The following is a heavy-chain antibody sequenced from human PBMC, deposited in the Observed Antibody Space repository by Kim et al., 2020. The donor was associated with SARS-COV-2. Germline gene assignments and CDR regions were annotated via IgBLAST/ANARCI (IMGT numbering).Heavy chain of an antibody. D-gene: IGHD5-12*01. V-gene: IGHV3-9*01. CDR3: VKDMSGYVPNPTFHY. Sequence: ANSEKGRVTISRDNAKNSLSLQMSSLRAEDTALYYCVKDMSGYVPNPTFHYWGQGTLVTVSS. J-gene: IGHJ4*02.